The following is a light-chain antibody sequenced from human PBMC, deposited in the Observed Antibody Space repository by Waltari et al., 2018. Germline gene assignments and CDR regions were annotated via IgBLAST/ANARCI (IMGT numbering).Light chain of an antibody. CDR1: SSDVGISDW. J-gene: IGLJ2*01. CDR2: EVN. CDR3: SSYAGDDNFVV. Sequence: QSALTQPPSASGSPGQSVTITCTGPSSDVGISDWVSWYQQHPGKAPKLIVFEVNKWPSGVRPRFSGSKSGNTASLTISGLQPEDEADYYCSSYAGDDNFVVFGGGTKLTVL. V-gene: IGLV2-8*01.